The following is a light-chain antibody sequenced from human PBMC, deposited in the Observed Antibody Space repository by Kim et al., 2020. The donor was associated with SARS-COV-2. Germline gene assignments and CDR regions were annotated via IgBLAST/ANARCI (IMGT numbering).Light chain of an antibody. Sequence: GQSATISCTGTSSDVGSYNYVSWYQQHPGKAPKVMIYDVSKRPSGVPDRFSGSKSGNTASLTISGLQAEDEADYYCCSYAGSYTWVFGGGTKVTVL. J-gene: IGLJ3*02. CDR1: SSDVGSYNY. CDR2: DVS. V-gene: IGLV2-11*01. CDR3: CSYAGSYTWV.